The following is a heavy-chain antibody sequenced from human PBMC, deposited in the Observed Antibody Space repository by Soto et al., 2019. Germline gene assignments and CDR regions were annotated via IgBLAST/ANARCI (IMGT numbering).Heavy chain of an antibody. V-gene: IGHV3-23*01. CDR3: AKDMYYYDSSDPEPLGYYYYGMDV. J-gene: IGHJ6*02. Sequence: GGSLRLSCAASGFTFSSYAMSWVRQAPGKGLEWVSAISGSGGSTYYADSVKGRFTISRDNSKNTLYLQMNSLRAEDTAVYYCAKDMYYYDSSDPEPLGYYYYGMDVWGQGTTVTVSS. D-gene: IGHD3-22*01. CDR2: ISGSGGST. CDR1: GFTFSSYA.